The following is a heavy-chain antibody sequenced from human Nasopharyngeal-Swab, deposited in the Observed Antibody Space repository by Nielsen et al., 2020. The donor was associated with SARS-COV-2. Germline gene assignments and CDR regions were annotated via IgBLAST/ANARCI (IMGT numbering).Heavy chain of an antibody. CDR3: AKDFSTGASGCLFD. Sequence: GESLKISCAASGFTFSNYGMHRVRQAPGKGLEWVTVIWFDGSKKYYADSVKGRFTVSRDNSKNTLYLQMSSLRAEDTAVYHCAKDFSTGASGCLFDWGQGTLVTVSS. V-gene: IGHV3-33*06. CDR2: IWFDGSKK. J-gene: IGHJ4*02. CDR1: GFTFSNYG. D-gene: IGHD6-19*01.